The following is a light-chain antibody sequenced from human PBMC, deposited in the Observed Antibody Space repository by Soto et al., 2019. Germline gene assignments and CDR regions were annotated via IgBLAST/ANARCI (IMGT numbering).Light chain of an antibody. J-gene: IGLJ3*02. CDR3: GVWDSALSLWL. CDR2: DTN. V-gene: IGLV1-51*01. Sequence: QSVLTQPPSVSAAPGQKVTISCSGGGSNTGNNFVSWYQQFPQTAPKLLIYDTNKRPSGIPDRFSGSKSDTSATLDIARLQTADEADYYCGVWDSALSLWLFGGGTKVTVL. CDR1: GSNTGNNF.